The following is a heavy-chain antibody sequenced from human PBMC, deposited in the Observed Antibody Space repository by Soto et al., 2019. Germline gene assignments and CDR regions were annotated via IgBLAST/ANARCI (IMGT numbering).Heavy chain of an antibody. CDR1: GGSFSGYY. J-gene: IGHJ4*02. V-gene: IGHV4-34*01. D-gene: IGHD5-18*01. CDR3: AMSYGPFDY. Sequence: PSETLSLTCGVYGGSFSGYYWSWIRQPPGKGLEWIGETNHSGSTNYNPSLKSRVTISVDTSKNQFSLKLSSVTAADTAVYYCAMSYGPFDYWGQGTLVTVSS. CDR2: TNHSGST.